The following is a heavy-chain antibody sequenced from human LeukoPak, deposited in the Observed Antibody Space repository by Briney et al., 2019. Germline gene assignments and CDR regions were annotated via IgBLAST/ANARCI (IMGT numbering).Heavy chain of an antibody. CDR2: IYYSGST. V-gene: IGHV4-59*01. CDR1: GGSISSYY. J-gene: IGHJ6*03. Sequence: SETLSLTCTVSGGSISSYYWSWIRQPLGKGLEWIGYIYYSGSTNYNPSLKSRVTVSVDTSKNQFSLKLSSVTAADTAVYYCARVVTLRRYYYYYYMDVWGKGTTVTVSS. D-gene: IGHD2-21*01. CDR3: ARVVTLRRYYYYYYMDV.